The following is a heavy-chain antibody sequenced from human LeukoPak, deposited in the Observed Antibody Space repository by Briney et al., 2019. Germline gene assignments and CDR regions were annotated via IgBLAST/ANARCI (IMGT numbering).Heavy chain of an antibody. CDR3: AREGHTSGYCGTFDV. J-gene: IGHJ3*01. CDR2: MSFDGFSK. Sequence: GRSLRLSCEASGIAFSNSIMHWVRQAPGKGLEWVSAMSFDGFSKYYADSLKGRLSISRDDSKNTVYLQMNSLRLEDTAVYYCAREGHTSGYCGTFDVWGQGTTVVVSS. V-gene: IGHV3-30*04. D-gene: IGHD3-22*01. CDR1: GIAFSNSI.